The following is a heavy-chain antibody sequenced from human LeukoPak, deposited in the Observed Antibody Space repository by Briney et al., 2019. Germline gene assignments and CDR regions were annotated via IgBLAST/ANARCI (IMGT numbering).Heavy chain of an antibody. CDR2: INHSGST. CDR1: GGSFSGYY. Sequence: SETLSLTCAVYGGSFSGYYWSWIRQPPGKGLEWIGEINHSGSTNYNPSLKSRVTISVDTSKNQFSLKLSSVTAADTAVYYCARERSYDFWGGYFATNWFDPWGQGTLVTVSS. CDR3: ARERSYDFWGGYFATNWFDP. V-gene: IGHV4-34*01. D-gene: IGHD3-3*01. J-gene: IGHJ5*02.